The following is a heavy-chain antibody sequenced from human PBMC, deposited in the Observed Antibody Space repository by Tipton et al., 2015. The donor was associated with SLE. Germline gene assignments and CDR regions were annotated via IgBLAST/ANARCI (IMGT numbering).Heavy chain of an antibody. V-gene: IGHV4-31*03. CDR2: IYYSGNT. CDR3: ARATDWNLSPDV. CDR1: GGSISSGGYY. D-gene: IGHD1-7*01. Sequence: LRLSCTVSGGSISSGGYYWTWIRQHPGKGLEWIGDIYYSGNTYYNPSLGSRLTISVDTSKDQFSLRLTSVTAADTAVYYCARATDWNLSPDVWGKGTTVTVSS. J-gene: IGHJ6*04.